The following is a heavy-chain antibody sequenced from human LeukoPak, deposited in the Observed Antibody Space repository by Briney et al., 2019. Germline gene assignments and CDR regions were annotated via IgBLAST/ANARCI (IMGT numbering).Heavy chain of an antibody. Sequence: ASVKVSCKASGYTFTSYGISWVRQAPGQGLEWMGWISAYNGNTNYAQKLQGRVTMTTDTSTSTAYMELRSLRSDDTAVYYCARENYYDSSGYYYPPVFWGQGTLVTVSS. D-gene: IGHD3-22*01. V-gene: IGHV1-18*01. CDR1: GYTFTSYG. CDR3: ARENYYDSSGYYYPPVF. J-gene: IGHJ4*02. CDR2: ISAYNGNT.